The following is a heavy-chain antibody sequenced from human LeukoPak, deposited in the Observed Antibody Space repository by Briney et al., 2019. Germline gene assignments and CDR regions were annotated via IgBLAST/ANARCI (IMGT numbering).Heavy chain of an antibody. J-gene: IGHJ4*02. CDR1: GYTFTSYD. CDR3: ARGPRIQPPRHDFDY. D-gene: IGHD5-18*01. Sequence: ASVKVSCKASGYTFTSYDINWVRQATGQGLEWMGWMNPNSGSTGYAQKFQGRVTMTRNTSISTAYMELSSLRSEDTAVYYCARGPRIQPPRHDFDYWGQGTLVTVSS. V-gene: IGHV1-8*01. CDR2: MNPNSGST.